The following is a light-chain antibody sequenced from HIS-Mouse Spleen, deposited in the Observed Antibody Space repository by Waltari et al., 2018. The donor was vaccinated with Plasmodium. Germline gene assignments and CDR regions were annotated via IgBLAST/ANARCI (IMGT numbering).Light chain of an antibody. Sequence: SYELTQPPSVSVSPGQTARITCSGDALPKKYAYWYQQTSGQAPVLVIYEDSKRTSGIPGRFSGSSSGTMATLTISGAQVEDEADYYCYSTDSSGNHRVFGGGTKLTVL. CDR3: YSTDSSGNHRV. V-gene: IGLV3-10*01. CDR1: ALPKKY. J-gene: IGLJ3*02. CDR2: EDS.